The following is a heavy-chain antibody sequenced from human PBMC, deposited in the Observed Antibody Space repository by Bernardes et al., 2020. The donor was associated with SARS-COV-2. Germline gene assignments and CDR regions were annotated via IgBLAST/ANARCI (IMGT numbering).Heavy chain of an antibody. J-gene: IGHJ5*02. V-gene: IGHV4-34*01. CDR3: MRSKATRTDL. CDR1: GGSFSGYY. Sequence: SETLSLTCAVSGGSFSGYYWGWIRQPPGKGLEWIGEINHAGSTNYNPSLKSRVTISLDTSKNQFSLKVTSMTAADTALYYCMRSKATRTDLWGQGALVIVSS. CDR2: INHAGST.